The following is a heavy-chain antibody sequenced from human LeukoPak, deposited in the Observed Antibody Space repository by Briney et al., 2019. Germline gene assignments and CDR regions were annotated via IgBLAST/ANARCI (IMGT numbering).Heavy chain of an antibody. CDR3: AKDIGSYYDY. CDR2: IRYDGSNK. D-gene: IGHD3-10*01. V-gene: IGHV3-30*02. J-gene: IGHJ4*02. Sequence: PGGSLRLSCAASGFTFSSYGMHCVRQAPGKWLEWVAFIRYDGSNKYYADCVKGRFTISRDNSKNTLYLQMNSLRAEDTAVYYCAKDIGSYYDYWGQGILVTVSS. CDR1: GFTFSSYG.